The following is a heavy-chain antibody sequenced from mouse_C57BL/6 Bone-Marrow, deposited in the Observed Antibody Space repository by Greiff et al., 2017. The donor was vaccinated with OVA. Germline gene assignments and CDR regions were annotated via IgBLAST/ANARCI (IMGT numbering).Heavy chain of an antibody. CDR2: IWTGGGT. CDR1: GFSLTSYA. D-gene: IGHD1-1*01. Sequence: QVQLQQSGPGLVAPSQSLSITCTVSGFSLTSYAISWVRQPPGKGLEWLGVIWTGGGTTYTSALKSRLSISKDNSKSQVFLKMNSLQTDDTARYYCARNYYGFDYGGQGTTLTVSS. V-gene: IGHV2-9-1*01. J-gene: IGHJ2*01. CDR3: ARNYYGFDY.